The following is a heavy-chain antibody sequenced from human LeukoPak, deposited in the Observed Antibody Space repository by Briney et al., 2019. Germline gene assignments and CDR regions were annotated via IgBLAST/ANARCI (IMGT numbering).Heavy chain of an antibody. J-gene: IGHJ4*02. Sequence: GGSLRLSCSASGFTFSSYWMIWVRQAPGKGLEWVANINQVGSEKYYADSVKGRFTISRDNSKNSLYLQMNSLRAEDTAVYFCARDHSEPGFFFDSWGQGTLVTVSS. CDR2: INQVGSEK. D-gene: IGHD1-14*01. CDR1: GFTFSSYW. V-gene: IGHV3-7*05. CDR3: ARDHSEPGFFFDS.